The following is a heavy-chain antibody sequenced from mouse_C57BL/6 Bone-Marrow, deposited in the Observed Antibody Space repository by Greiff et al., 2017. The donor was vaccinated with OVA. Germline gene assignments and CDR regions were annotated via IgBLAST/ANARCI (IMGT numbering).Heavy chain of an antibody. V-gene: IGHV1-69*01. D-gene: IGHD2-3*01. CDR1: GYTFTSYW. CDR3: ARGGKGLLHWYFDV. J-gene: IGHJ1*03. Sequence: QVQLQQPGAELVMPGASVKLSCKASGYTFTSYWMHWVKQRPGQGLEWIGEIDPSDSYTNYNQKFKGKSTLTVDKSSSTAYMQLSSLTSEDSAVYYCARGGKGLLHWYFDVWGTGTAVTVSS. CDR2: IDPSDSYT.